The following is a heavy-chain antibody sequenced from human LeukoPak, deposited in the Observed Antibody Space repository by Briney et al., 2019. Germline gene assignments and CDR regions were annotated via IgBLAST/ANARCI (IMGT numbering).Heavy chain of an antibody. J-gene: IGHJ4*02. CDR1: GFTFSSYW. V-gene: IGHV3-7*01. CDR3: ARVLSTAMDYYFDY. CDR2: IKQDGSEK. D-gene: IGHD5-18*01. Sequence: GGSLRLSCAASGFTFSSYWMSWVRQAPGKGLEWVANIKQDGSEKYYVDSVKGRLTISRDNAKNSLYLQMNSLRAEDTAVYYCARVLSTAMDYYFDYWGQGTLVTVSS.